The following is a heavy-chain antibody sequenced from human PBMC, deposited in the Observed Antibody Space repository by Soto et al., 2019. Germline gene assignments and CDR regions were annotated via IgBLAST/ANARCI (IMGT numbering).Heavy chain of an antibody. D-gene: IGHD6-19*01. V-gene: IGHV4-31*03. CDR3: ARDFTDSSGPTLGMGV. J-gene: IGHJ6*02. CDR1: GGSISSGGYY. Sequence: QVQLQESGPGLVKPSQTLSLTCTVSGGSISSGGYYWSWIRQHPGKGLEWIGYIYYNGSTYYNPSLKSRVTISVDTSKSQFSLKLSSVTAADTAVYYCARDFTDSSGPTLGMGVWGQGTTVTVSS. CDR2: IYYNGST.